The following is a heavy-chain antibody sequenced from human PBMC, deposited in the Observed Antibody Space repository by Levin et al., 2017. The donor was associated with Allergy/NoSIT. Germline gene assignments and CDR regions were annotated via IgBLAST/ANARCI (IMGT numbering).Heavy chain of an antibody. CDR2: IIPIFGTA. Sequence: SVKVSCKASGGTFSSYAISWVRQAPGQGLEWMGGIIPIFGTANYAQKFQGRVTITADESTSTAYMELSSLRSEDTAVYYCASGQYYYGSGSYLRGPFAYWGQGTLVTVSS. V-gene: IGHV1-69*13. CDR3: ASGQYYYGSGSYLRGPFAY. D-gene: IGHD3-10*01. CDR1: GGTFSSYA. J-gene: IGHJ4*02.